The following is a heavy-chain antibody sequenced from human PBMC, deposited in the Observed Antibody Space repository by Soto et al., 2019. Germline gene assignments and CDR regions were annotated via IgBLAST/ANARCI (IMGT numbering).Heavy chain of an antibody. Sequence: QVQLVQSGAEVKKPGSSVKVSCKASGGIFSTYAISWLRQAPGQGLEWMGGIIPIFGAPNYAQRFQGRVTITTDESTSTAYMELSRLRSEDTAVYYCARARDDYGSENYYNRIDVWGQGTLVTVSS. CDR2: IIPIFGAP. CDR1: GGIFSTYA. CDR3: ARARDDYGSENYYNRIDV. J-gene: IGHJ4*02. V-gene: IGHV1-69*01. D-gene: IGHD3-10*01.